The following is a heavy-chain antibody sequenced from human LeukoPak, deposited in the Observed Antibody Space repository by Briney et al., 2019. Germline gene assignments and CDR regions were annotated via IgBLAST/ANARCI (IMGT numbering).Heavy chain of an antibody. CDR2: MNPDSGNT. J-gene: IGHJ5*02. V-gene: IGHV1-8*01. CDR3: AKSTMGTRGINDL. D-gene: IGHD3-10*01. Sequence: ASVKVSCKASGYSFTSYDINWVRQATGQGLEWMGWMNPDSGNTGYAQKFQGRVTMTRDTSISTAYMELSSLRSDDTAVYYCAKSTMGTRGINDLWGRGTLVTVSS. CDR1: GYSFTSYD.